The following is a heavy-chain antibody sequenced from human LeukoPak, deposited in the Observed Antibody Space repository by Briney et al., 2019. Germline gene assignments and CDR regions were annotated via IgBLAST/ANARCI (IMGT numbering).Heavy chain of an antibody. Sequence: GGSLRLSCAASGFTISTYSMNWIRQAPGKGLEWVSSISSSSTYIYYADSVKGRFTISRDNAKNSLYLQMNSLRAEDTAVYYCARDRRSGSDYWGQGTLVTVSS. CDR1: GFTISTYS. J-gene: IGHJ4*02. D-gene: IGHD6-19*01. CDR2: ISSSSTYI. CDR3: ARDRRSGSDY. V-gene: IGHV3-21*01.